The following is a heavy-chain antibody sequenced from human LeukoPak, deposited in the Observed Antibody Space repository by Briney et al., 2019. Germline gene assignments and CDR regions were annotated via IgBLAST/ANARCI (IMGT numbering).Heavy chain of an antibody. CDR2: ITTSGMII. CDR3: ARCIAGRPYYSYYGMDV. Sequence: GGSLRLSCAASGFTFSDYYMSWLRQAPGKGLEWLSFITTSGMIIYYADSVKGRFTISRDNANTSLYLQMNTLRAEDTAVYYCARCIAGRPYYSYYGMDVWGQGTTVTVSS. D-gene: IGHD6-6*01. J-gene: IGHJ6*02. CDR1: GFTFSDYY. V-gene: IGHV3-11*01.